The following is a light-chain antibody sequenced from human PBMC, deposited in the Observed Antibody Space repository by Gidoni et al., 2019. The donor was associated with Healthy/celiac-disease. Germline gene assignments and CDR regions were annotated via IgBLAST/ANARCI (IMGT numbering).Light chain of an antibody. CDR2: GAS. V-gene: IGKV3-20*01. CDR3: QQYGSSPRT. Sequence: EIVLTQSPGTLSLSPGERATLSCRASQSVSRSYLARYQQKPGQAPRLLLYGASSRSTGIPDRFSGSGSGTDFTLTISRLEPEDFAVYYCQQYGSSPRTFGQGTKVEIK. J-gene: IGKJ1*01. CDR1: QSVSRSY.